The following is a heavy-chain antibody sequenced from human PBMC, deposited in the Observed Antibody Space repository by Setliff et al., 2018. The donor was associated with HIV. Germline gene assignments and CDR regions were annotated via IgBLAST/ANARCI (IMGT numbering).Heavy chain of an antibody. D-gene: IGHD6-13*01. V-gene: IGHV2-26*01. Sequence: ESGPTLVNPTETLTLTCTVSGFSLSNVRMGVTWIRQPPGKALEWLAHIFSNDEKSYSTSLKSRLTISRDTSKNQVVLTLTNMDPVDTATYYCARITRYSSNWYHRGWFDSWGQGTRVTVSS. CDR1: GFSLSNVRMG. J-gene: IGHJ5*01. CDR3: ARITRYSSNWYHRGWFDS. CDR2: IFSNDEK.